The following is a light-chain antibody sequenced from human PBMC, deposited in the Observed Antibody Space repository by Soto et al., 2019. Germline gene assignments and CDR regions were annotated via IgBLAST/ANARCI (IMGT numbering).Light chain of an antibody. Sequence: QSALTQPASLSGSPGQSITTSCTGTSSDIGSFNLVSWYQQFPGEVPKLIIYESYKRPSGISTRFSGSRSDNTASLTISGLQAEDEADYYCCCFAGSNTYIFGGGTKLTVL. CDR1: SSDIGSFNL. J-gene: IGLJ2*01. CDR2: ESY. CDR3: CCFAGSNTYI. V-gene: IGLV2-23*01.